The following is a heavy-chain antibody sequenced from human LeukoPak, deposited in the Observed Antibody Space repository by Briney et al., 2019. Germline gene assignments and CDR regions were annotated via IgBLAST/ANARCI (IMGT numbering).Heavy chain of an antibody. CDR2: ISSSSSYI. V-gene: IGHV3-21*01. J-gene: IGHJ3*02. CDR3: ARAHCSSTSCYLSAFDI. D-gene: IGHD2-2*01. CDR1: GFTFSSYS. Sequence: GGSLRLSCAASGFTFSSYSMNWVRQAPGKGLEWVSSISSSSSYIYYADSVKGRFTISRDNAKNSLYLQMNSLRAEDTAVYYCARAHCSSTSCYLSAFDIWGQGTMVTVSS.